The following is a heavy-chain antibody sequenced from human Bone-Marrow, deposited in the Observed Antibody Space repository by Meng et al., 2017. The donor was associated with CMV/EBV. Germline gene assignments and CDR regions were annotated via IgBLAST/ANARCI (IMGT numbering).Heavy chain of an antibody. CDR1: GFTFSSYA. CDR2: ISGSGGST. V-gene: IGHV3-23*01. Sequence: GESLKISCAASGFTFSSYAMSWVRQAPGKGLEWVSAISGSGGSTYYADSVKGRFTISRDNSKNTLYLQMNSLRAEDTAVYYCARRRNYDFWSGYSRGAFDIWGQGTMVTVSS. CDR3: ARRRNYDFWSGYSRGAFDI. J-gene: IGHJ3*02. D-gene: IGHD3-3*01.